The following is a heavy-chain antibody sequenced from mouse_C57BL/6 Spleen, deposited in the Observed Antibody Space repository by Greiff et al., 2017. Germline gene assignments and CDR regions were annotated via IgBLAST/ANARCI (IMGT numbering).Heavy chain of an antibody. CDR3: ARAGYYGSSYYAVDY. Sequence: EVMLVESEGGLVQPGSSMKLSCTASGFTFSDYYMAWVRQVPEKGLEWVANINYDGSSTYYLDSLKSRFIISRDNAKNILYLQMSSLKSGDTATYYCARAGYYGSSYYAVDYWGQGTTVTVSS. CDR2: INYDGSST. V-gene: IGHV5-16*01. CDR1: GFTFSDYY. J-gene: IGHJ4*01. D-gene: IGHD1-1*01.